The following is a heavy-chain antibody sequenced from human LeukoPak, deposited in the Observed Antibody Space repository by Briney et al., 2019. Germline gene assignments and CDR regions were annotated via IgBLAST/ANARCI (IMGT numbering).Heavy chain of an antibody. D-gene: IGHD3-3*01. CDR3: AKVSSFGVDDGFDI. Sequence: GGSLRLSCAASGFTFDDYAMHWVRHAPGKGLEWVSGISWNSGSIGYADSVKGRFTISRDNAKNSLYLQMNSLRAEDMALYYCAKVSSFGVDDGFDIWGQGTMVTVSS. J-gene: IGHJ3*02. V-gene: IGHV3-9*03. CDR1: GFTFDDYA. CDR2: ISWNSGSI.